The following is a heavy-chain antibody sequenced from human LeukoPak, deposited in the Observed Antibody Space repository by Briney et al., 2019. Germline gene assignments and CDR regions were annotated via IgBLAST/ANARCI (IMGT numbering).Heavy chain of an antibody. Sequence: GGSLRLSCAASGFTFSTYAMSWVRQAPGKGLEWVSVIYSGGSTYYADSVKGRFTISRDNSKNTLYLQMNSLRAEDTAVYYCARGGDGYNYEGNYFDYWGQGTLVTVSS. CDR2: IYSGGST. V-gene: IGHV3-66*01. D-gene: IGHD5-24*01. CDR3: ARGGDGYNYEGNYFDY. CDR1: GFTFSTYA. J-gene: IGHJ4*02.